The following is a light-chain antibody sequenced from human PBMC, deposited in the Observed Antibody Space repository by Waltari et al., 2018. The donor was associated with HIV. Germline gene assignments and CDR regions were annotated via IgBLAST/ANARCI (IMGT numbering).Light chain of an antibody. CDR2: RGG. CDR1: DKNVGHEG. CDR3: SAWDSSLSEWV. Sequence: AGLTQPSSVSKGLGQNVTLNCTGNDKNVGHEGAGWLLRHEGHPPEVLSYRGGARPPVISRKDSASRYGNTASLTITGLRVDYEAVYYCSAWDSSLSEWVFGGGTKLTV. J-gene: IGLJ3*02. V-gene: IGLV10-54*01.